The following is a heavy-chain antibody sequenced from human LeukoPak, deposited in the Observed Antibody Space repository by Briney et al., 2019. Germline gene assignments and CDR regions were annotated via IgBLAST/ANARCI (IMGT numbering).Heavy chain of an antibody. Sequence: GGSLRLSCTASGFTFSSSWMHWVRQVPGKGLVWVSRINPDGSGTSYADSVKGRFTISRDNAKNTLYLQMNSLRVEDTAVYYCASPGTKMTKRNAFDIWGQGTMVTVSS. J-gene: IGHJ3*02. CDR2: INPDGSGT. V-gene: IGHV3-74*01. CDR3: ASPGTKMTKRNAFDI. D-gene: IGHD4-11*01. CDR1: GFTFSSSW.